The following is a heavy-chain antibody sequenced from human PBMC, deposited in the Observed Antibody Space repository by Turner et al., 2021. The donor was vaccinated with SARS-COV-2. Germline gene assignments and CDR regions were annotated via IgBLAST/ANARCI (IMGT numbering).Heavy chain of an antibody. CDR1: GFTFSSYA. J-gene: IGHJ4*02. CDR2: ISSNGGST. CDR3: VKAGGGYYYDSSGTGTDYFDY. V-gene: IGHV3-64D*06. Sequence: EVQLVESGGGLVQPGGSLRLSCSASGFTFSSYAMHWVRPATGKGLEYVSAISSNGGSTYYADSVKGRFTISRDNSKNTLYLQMGSLRAEDTAVYYCVKAGGGYYYDSSGTGTDYFDYWGQGTLVTVSS. D-gene: IGHD3-22*01.